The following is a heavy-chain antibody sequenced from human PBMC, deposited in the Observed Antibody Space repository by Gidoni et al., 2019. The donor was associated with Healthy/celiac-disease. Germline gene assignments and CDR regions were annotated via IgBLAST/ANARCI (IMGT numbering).Heavy chain of an antibody. CDR1: GFTFSSYA. J-gene: IGHJ4*02. V-gene: IGHV3-23*01. CDR2: ISGSGGST. Sequence: EVQLLASGGGLVQPGGSLRLSCAASGFTFSSYAMSWGRQAPGKGLEGVSAISGSGGSTYYADSVKGRFTISRDNSKNTLYLQMNSLRAEDTAVYYCANADLGYCSSTSCYGGHTFDYWGQGTLVTVSS. D-gene: IGHD2-2*01. CDR3: ANADLGYCSSTSCYGGHTFDY.